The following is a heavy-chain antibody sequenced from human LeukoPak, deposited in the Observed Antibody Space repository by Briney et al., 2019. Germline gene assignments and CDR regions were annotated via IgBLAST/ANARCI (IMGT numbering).Heavy chain of an antibody. CDR2: INPNSGGT. Sequence: ASVKVSCKASGGTFSSYAISWVRQAPGQGLEWMGWINPNSGGTNYAQKFQGRVTMTRDTSISTAYMGLSRLRSDDTAVYYCARKSDYWGQGTLVTVSS. CDR3: ARKSDY. J-gene: IGHJ4*02. CDR1: GGTFSSYA. V-gene: IGHV1-2*02.